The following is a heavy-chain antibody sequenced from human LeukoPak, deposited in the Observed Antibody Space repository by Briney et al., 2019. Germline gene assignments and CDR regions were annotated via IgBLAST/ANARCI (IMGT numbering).Heavy chain of an antibody. CDR2: IIPIFGTA. V-gene: IGHV1-69*05. CDR3: ARTYYDFWSGYRGYNWFDP. D-gene: IGHD3-3*01. Sequence: AASVKVSCKASGGTFSSYAISWVRQAPGQGLEWMGGIIPIFGTANYAQKFQGRVTTTTDESTSTAYMELSSLRSEDTAVYYCARTYYDFWSGYRGYNWFDPWGQGTLVTVSS. J-gene: IGHJ5*02. CDR1: GGTFSSYA.